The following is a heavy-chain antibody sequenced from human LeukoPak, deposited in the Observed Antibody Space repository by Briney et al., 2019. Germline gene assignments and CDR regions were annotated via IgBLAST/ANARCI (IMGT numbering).Heavy chain of an antibody. Sequence: SLRLSCAGSGFIFNNYAMRWVRQPPGKGLEWVSGISWNSGSIDYADSVKGRFTISRDNAKNSLYLQMNSLRAEDTALYYCAKDFGSYGGNCNFDYWGQGTLVTVSS. D-gene: IGHD4-23*01. CDR1: GFIFNNYA. CDR2: ISWNSGSI. CDR3: AKDFGSYGGNCNFDY. J-gene: IGHJ4*02. V-gene: IGHV3-9*01.